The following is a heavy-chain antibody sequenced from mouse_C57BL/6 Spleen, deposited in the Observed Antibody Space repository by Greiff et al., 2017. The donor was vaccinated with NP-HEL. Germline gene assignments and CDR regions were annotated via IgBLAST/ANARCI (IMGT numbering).Heavy chain of an antibody. D-gene: IGHD3-2*02. V-gene: IGHV1-26*01. J-gene: IGHJ3*01. CDR3: ARRQLRLQFAY. CDR1: GYTFTDYY. Sequence: VQLQQSGPELVKPGASVKISCKASGYTFTDYYMNWVKQSHGKSLEWIGDINPNNGGTSYNQKFKGKATLTVDKSSSTAYMELRSLTSEDSAVYYCARRQLRLQFAYWGQGTLVTVSA. CDR2: INPNNGGT.